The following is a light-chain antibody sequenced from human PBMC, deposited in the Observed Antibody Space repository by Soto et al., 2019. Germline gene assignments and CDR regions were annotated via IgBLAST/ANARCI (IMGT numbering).Light chain of an antibody. J-gene: IGLJ3*02. CDR3: CSYAGSFTWV. V-gene: IGLV2-11*01. Sequence: ALTQPRSVSGSPGQSVTISCTGTTGDVGAYNFVSWYQLYPGKAPKLMIYDADKRPSGVPDRFSASKSGNTASLTISGLQAEDEADYHCCSYAGSFTWVFGGGTKVTVL. CDR1: TGDVGAYNF. CDR2: DAD.